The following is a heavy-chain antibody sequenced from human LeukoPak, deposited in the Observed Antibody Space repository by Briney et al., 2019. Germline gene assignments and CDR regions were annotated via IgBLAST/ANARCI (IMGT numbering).Heavy chain of an antibody. D-gene: IGHD2/OR15-2a*01. CDR3: ATASETRPVRGIYYYYYMDV. V-gene: IGHV1-24*01. J-gene: IGHJ6*03. CDR2: FDPEDGET. CDR1: GYTLTELS. Sequence: ASVKVSCKVSGYTLTELSMHWVRQAPGKGLEWMGGFDPEDGETIYAQKFQGRVTMTEDTSTDTAYMELSSLRSEDTAVYYCATASETRPVRGIYYYYYMDVWGKGTTVTVSS.